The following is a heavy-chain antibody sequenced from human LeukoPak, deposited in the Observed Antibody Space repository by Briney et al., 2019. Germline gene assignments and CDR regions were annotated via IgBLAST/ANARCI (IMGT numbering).Heavy chain of an antibody. CDR1: GFTFSSYA. Sequence: GGSLRLSCAASGFTFSSYAMHWVRQAPGKGLEWVAVISYDGSNKYHADSVKGRFTISRDNSKNTLYLQMNSLRAEDTAVYYCARDGAHDAFDIWGQGTMVTVSS. CDR3: ARDGAHDAFDI. D-gene: IGHD3-16*01. CDR2: ISYDGSNK. V-gene: IGHV3-30-3*01. J-gene: IGHJ3*02.